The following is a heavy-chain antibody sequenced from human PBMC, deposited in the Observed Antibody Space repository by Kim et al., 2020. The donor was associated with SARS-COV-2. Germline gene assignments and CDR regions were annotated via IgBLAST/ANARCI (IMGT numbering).Heavy chain of an antibody. V-gene: IGHV3-73*01. D-gene: IGHD1-26*01. CDR3: TTYSGRFSDLFDY. CDR2: IRTKANNYAT. Sequence: GGSLRLSCAASGFTLSDFVMHWVRQAPGKGLEWVGRIRTKANNYATAYGVSVKGRFSIARDYSKNTAHLQMKSLKTEDTAVYYCTTYSGRFSDLFDYWGQGTLVTVSS. J-gene: IGHJ4*02. CDR1: GFTLSDFV.